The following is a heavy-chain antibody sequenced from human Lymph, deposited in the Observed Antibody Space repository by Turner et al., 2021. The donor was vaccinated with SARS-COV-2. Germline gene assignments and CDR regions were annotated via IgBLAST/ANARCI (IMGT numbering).Heavy chain of an antibody. CDR1: GYTFTSYA. V-gene: IGHV1-3*01. J-gene: IGHJ4*02. D-gene: IGHD3-3*01. CDR3: ARGKSPLLRFLEWLLSLDY. CDR2: INAGNGNT. Sequence: QVQLVQSGAEVKKPGASVQVSCQASGYTFTSYAMHWVRQAPGQRLEWMGWINAGNGNTKYSQKFQGRVTITRDTSASTAYMELSSLSSEDTAVYYGARGKSPLLRFLEWLLSLDYWGQGTLVTVSS.